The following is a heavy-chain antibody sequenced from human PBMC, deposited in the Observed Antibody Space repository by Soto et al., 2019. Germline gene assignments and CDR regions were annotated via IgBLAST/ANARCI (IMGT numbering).Heavy chain of an antibody. CDR2: IIPILGIA. D-gene: IGHD1-20*01. CDR1: GGTFSSYT. Sequence: SVKVSCKASGGTFSSYTISWVRQAPGQGLEWMGGIIPILGIANYAQKFQGRVTITADKSTSTAYMELSSLRSEDTAVYYCARELSNWNDLTRGSNYFDYWGQGTLVTVSS. CDR3: ARELSNWNDLTRGSNYFDY. J-gene: IGHJ4*02. V-gene: IGHV1-69*10.